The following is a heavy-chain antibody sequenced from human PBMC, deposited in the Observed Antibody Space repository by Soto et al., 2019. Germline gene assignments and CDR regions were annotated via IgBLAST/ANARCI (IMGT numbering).Heavy chain of an antibody. CDR2: IYYSGST. CDR1: GGSISSSSYY. J-gene: IGHJ3*02. CDR3: ARHPLTSHGTLHAFDI. Sequence: QLQLQESGPGLVKPSETLSLTCTVSGGSISSSSYYWGWIRQPPGKGLEWIGSIYYSGSTYYNPSLKSRVTISVDTSKNQFSLKLSSVTAADTAVYYCARHPLTSHGTLHAFDIWGQGTMVTVSS. D-gene: IGHD2-2*01. V-gene: IGHV4-39*01.